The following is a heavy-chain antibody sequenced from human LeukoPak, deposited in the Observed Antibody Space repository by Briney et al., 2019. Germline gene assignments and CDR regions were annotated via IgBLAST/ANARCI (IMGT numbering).Heavy chain of an antibody. CDR2: ISSSSSTI. CDR3: ARDPSRYYDILTGYYDY. Sequence: GGSLRLSCAASGFTFSSYSMNWVRQAPGKGLEWVSYISSSSSTIYYADSVKGRFTISRDNAKNSLYLQMNSLRAEDTAVYYCARDPSRYYDILTGYYDYWGQGTLVTVSS. CDR1: GFTFSSYS. V-gene: IGHV3-48*04. J-gene: IGHJ4*02. D-gene: IGHD3-9*01.